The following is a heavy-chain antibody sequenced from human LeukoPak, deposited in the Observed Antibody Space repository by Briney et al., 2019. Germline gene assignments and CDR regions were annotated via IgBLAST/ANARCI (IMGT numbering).Heavy chain of an antibody. V-gene: IGHV5-51*01. CDR2: IYLGDSDT. Sequence: HGESLKISCKGSGYSFTSYWIGWVRQMPGKGLEWMGTIYLGDSDTRYSPSFQGQVTISADKSISTAYLQWSSLKASDTAIYYCASPRSSVLTSAFDIWGQGTIVTVSS. J-gene: IGHJ3*02. CDR1: GYSFTSYW. CDR3: ASPRSSVLTSAFDI. D-gene: IGHD3-16*01.